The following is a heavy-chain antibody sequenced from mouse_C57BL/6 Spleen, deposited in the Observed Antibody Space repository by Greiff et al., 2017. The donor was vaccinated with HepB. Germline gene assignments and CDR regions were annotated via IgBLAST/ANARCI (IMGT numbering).Heavy chain of an antibody. Sequence: QVQLQQSGPELVKPGASVKISCKASGYAFSSSWMNWVKQRPGKGLEWIGRIYPGDGDTNYNGKFKGKATLTADKSSSTAYMQLSSLTSEDSAVYFCASEGDSSGYYAMDYWGQGTSVTVSS. CDR1: GYAFSSSW. J-gene: IGHJ4*01. V-gene: IGHV1-82*01. D-gene: IGHD3-2*02. CDR3: ASEGDSSGYYAMDY. CDR2: IYPGDGDT.